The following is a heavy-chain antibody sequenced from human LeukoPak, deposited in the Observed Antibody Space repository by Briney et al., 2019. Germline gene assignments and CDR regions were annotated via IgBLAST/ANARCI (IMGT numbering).Heavy chain of an antibody. CDR3: AKGYYYGSS. CDR1: GLTFSISG. V-gene: IGHV3-30*18. J-gene: IGHJ4*02. CDR2: ISYDGGNK. Sequence: PGGSLTLSCAASGLTFSISGMHWVRQAPGKGLQWVAVISYDGGNKFYADSVKGRFTISRDNSKNTLYLQKNSLRAEDTAGYYCAKGYYYGSSWGQGTLVTVSS. D-gene: IGHD3-10*01.